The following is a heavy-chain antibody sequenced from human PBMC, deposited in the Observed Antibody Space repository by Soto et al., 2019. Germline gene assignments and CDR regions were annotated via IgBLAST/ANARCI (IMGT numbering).Heavy chain of an antibody. D-gene: IGHD2-2*01. CDR3: ARGYCSSTSCYLKWFDP. Sequence: ASVTVSCKASGGTFSSYAISWVRQAPGQGLEWMGWINPNSGGTNYAQKFQGWVTMTRDTSISTAYMELSRLRSDDTAVYYCARGYCSSTSCYLKWFDPWGQGTLVTVSS. CDR1: GGTFSSYA. V-gene: IGHV1-2*04. J-gene: IGHJ5*02. CDR2: INPNSGGT.